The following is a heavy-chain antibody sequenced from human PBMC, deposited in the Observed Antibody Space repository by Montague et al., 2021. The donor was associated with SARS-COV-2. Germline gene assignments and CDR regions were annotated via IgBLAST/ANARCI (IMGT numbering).Heavy chain of an antibody. V-gene: IGHV4-30-2*01. CDR2: IYRSGAT. Sequence: TLSLTCAVSGGSISSGGYSWSWIRQPPGKGLEWIGYIYRSGATYYNPSLRSRVTMSMDTSKRQLSLKLNSVTAEDTAVYYCARGVVAAPPVVDYWGRGTLVTVSS. J-gene: IGHJ4*02. CDR1: GGSISSGGYS. CDR3: ARGVVAAPPVVDY. D-gene: IGHD2-15*01.